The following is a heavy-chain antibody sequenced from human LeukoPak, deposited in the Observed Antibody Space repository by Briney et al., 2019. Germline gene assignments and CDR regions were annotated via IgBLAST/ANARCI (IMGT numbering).Heavy chain of an antibody. CDR3: ARDFGVVHRAGEY. Sequence: GGSPRLSCAASGFTFSSYEMNWVRQAPGKGLEWVSYISSSGSTIYYADSVKGRFTISRDNAKNSLYLQMNSLRAEDTAVYYCARDFGVVHRAGEYWGQGTLVTVSS. CDR2: ISSSGSTI. D-gene: IGHD3-3*01. CDR1: GFTFSSYE. J-gene: IGHJ4*02. V-gene: IGHV3-48*03.